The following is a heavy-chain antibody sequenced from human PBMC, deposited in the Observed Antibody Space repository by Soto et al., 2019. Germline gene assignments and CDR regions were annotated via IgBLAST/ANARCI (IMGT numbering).Heavy chain of an antibody. CDR3: ARDILSGGAYPDS. V-gene: IGHV4-59*01. J-gene: IGHJ5*01. Sequence: SETLSLTCTVSGGSISSYYWSWIRQPPGKGLEWIGYIYYSGSTNYNPSLKSRVTISVDTSKNQFSLKLSSVTAADTAVYYCARDILSGGAYPDSWGQGTKVTVSS. D-gene: IGHD3-10*01. CDR1: GGSISSYY. CDR2: IYYSGST.